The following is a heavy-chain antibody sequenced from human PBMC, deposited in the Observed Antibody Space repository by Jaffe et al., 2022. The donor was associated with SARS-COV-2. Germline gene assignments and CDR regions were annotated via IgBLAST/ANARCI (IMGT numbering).Heavy chain of an antibody. V-gene: IGHV4-61*08. CDR2: IYYSGSS. CDR1: GGSVSSGGYY. D-gene: IGHD4-17*01. J-gene: IGHJ4*02. Sequence: QVQLQESGPGLVKPSETLSLTCTVSGGSVSSGGYYWSWIRQPPGKGLEWIGYIYYSGSSNYNPSLKSRVTISVDTSKNQFSLRLSSVTGADTAVYYCARSMTTVVTRGEGYPGYWGQGSLVTVSS. CDR3: ARSMTTVVTRGEGYPGY.